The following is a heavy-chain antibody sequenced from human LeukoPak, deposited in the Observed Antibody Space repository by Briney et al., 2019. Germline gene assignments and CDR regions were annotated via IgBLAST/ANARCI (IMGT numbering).Heavy chain of an antibody. CDR2: INSDGSST. J-gene: IGHJ4*02. CDR3: ANLMGYCSSTSCRNDDY. D-gene: IGHD2-2*01. Sequence: PGGSLRLSCAASGFTFSSYWMHWVRQAPGKGLVWVSRINSDGSSTSYADSVKGRFTISRDNAKNTLYLQMNSLRAEDTAVYYCANLMGYCSSTSCRNDDYWGQGTLVTVSS. V-gene: IGHV3-74*01. CDR1: GFTFSSYW.